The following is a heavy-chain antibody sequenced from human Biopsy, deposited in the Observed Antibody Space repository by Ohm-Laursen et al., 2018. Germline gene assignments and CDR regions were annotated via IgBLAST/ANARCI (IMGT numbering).Heavy chain of an antibody. D-gene: IGHD3-22*01. CDR1: GCTFTGYH. J-gene: IGHJ5*02. V-gene: IGHV1-2*02. CDR2: INAKTGDT. CDR3: TRGGYYYDSLAYYYWFDP. Sequence: VASVKVSCKASGCTFTGYHVHWVRQAPGQGLEWMGWINAKTGDTNYAQKFQGRVTMTRETSISTAYVDLSSLRSDDTAVYYCTRGGYYYDSLAYYYWFDPWGQGTLVTVSS.